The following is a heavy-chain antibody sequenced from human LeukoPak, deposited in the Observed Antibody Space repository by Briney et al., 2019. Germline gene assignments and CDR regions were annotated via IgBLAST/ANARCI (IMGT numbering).Heavy chain of an antibody. D-gene: IGHD2-15*01. CDR3: AREGYCSGGSCYRDYYYYGMDV. V-gene: IGHV1-18*01. CDR1: GYTFTSYG. CDR2: ISAYNGNT. Sequence: ASVKVSCKASGYTFTSYGISWVRQAPGQGLEWMGWISAYNGNTNYAQKLQGRVTMTTDTSTSTAYMELSSLRSEDTAVYYCAREGYCSGGSCYRDYYYYGMDVWGQGTTVTVSS. J-gene: IGHJ6*02.